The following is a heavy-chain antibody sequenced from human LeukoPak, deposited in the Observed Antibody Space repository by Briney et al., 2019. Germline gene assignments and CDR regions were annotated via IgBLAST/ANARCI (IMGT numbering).Heavy chain of an antibody. CDR3: ARDLSSSLYASLDY. V-gene: IGHV3-30-3*01. J-gene: IGHJ4*02. D-gene: IGHD6-13*01. Sequence: GGSLRLSCAASGFTFSSYAMHWVRQAPGKGLEWVAVISYDGSNKYYADSVKGRFTISRDNSKNTLYLQMNSLRAEDTAVYYCARDLSSSLYASLDYWGQGTLVTVSS. CDR1: GFTFSSYA. CDR2: ISYDGSNK.